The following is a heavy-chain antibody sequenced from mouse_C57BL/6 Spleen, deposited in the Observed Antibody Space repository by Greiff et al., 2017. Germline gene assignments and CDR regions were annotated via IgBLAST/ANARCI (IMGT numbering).Heavy chain of an antibody. CDR2: IYPGDGDT. Sequence: QVQLQQSGAELVKPGASVKISCKASGYAFSSYWMNWVKQRPGKGLEWIGQIYPGDGDTTYNGKFKGKATLTADKSSSTAYMQLSSLTSEDSAVYFCARLGYYGSSLDWGQGTTLTVSS. CDR3: ARLGYYGSSLD. V-gene: IGHV1-80*01. CDR1: GYAFSSYW. J-gene: IGHJ2*01. D-gene: IGHD1-1*01.